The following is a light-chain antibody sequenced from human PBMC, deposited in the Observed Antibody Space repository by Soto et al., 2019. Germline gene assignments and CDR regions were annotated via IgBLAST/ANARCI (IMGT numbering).Light chain of an antibody. CDR1: QGVAND. V-gene: IGKV1-17*01. CDR3: LQHNSYPRT. Sequence: DIQMTQSPSSLSASVGDRVTITCRASQGVANDLGWYQQKPGKAPKRLIYGVSSLQSGVPSRFSGSGSGTEFTLTISSLQPEDFATYYCLQHNSYPRTFGQGTKVEIK. CDR2: GVS. J-gene: IGKJ1*01.